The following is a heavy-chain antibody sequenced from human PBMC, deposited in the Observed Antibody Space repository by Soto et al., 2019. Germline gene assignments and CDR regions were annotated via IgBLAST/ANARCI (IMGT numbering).Heavy chain of an antibody. D-gene: IGHD2-2*01. CDR1: GGSIRNVY. Sequence: SETLSLTCTVSGGSIRNVYWSWIRQPPGKGLEWIGFIFHSGNAKYNPSLRSRVTISVDTSKNQFSLSLDSVTAADTAVYFCARAHAPTLPFDYWGQGTLVTVSS. V-gene: IGHV4-59*01. CDR2: IFHSGNA. CDR3: ARAHAPTLPFDY. J-gene: IGHJ4*01.